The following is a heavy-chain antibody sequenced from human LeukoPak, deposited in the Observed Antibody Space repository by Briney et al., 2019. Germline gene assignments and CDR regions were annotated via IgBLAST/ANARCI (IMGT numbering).Heavy chain of an antibody. Sequence: GRSLRLSCAASGFTFSSYTMHWVRQAPGKGLDWVAFISNDGSKIYYADSVRGRFTISRDNSKNTLYLQMNSLRAEDTAMYYCAKTFGTGYPRNADYWGQGTLVTVSS. CDR2: ISNDGSKI. CDR1: GFTFSSYT. V-gene: IGHV3-30-3*02. CDR3: AKTFGTGYPRNADY. J-gene: IGHJ4*02. D-gene: IGHD3-9*01.